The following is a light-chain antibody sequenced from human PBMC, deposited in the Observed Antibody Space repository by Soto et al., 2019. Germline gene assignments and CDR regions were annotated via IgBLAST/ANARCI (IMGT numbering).Light chain of an antibody. V-gene: IGKV3-20*01. CDR3: QQYGSSPTWT. CDR1: QSVSSNY. J-gene: IGKJ1*01. Sequence: ESVLTQSPGTLSFSPGERATLSCRASQSVSSNYLAWYQQKPGQAPRLLIYDASTRATGIPDRFSGSGSGTDFTLTISRLEPEDSAVYYCQQYGSSPTWTFGQGTKVDIK. CDR2: DAS.